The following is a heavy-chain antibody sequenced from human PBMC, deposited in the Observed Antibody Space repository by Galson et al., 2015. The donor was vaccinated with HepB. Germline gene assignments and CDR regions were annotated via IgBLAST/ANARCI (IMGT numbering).Heavy chain of an antibody. CDR3: VFLRGNDLKPLDY. Sequence: SLRLSCAASTFIFSTYSMNWVRQAPGMGLEWLSYISASGTTIYYADSVKGRFTISRDNAKNSLYLQMNSLRPEDTAVYFCVFLRGNDLKPLDYWGPGILVTVS. D-gene: IGHD5-12*01. CDR2: ISASGTTI. J-gene: IGHJ4*01. V-gene: IGHV3-48*03. CDR1: TFIFSTYS.